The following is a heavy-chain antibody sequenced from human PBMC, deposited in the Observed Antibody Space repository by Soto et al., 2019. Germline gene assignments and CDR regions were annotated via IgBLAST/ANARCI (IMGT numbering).Heavy chain of an antibody. CDR2: ISGSGGST. V-gene: IGHV3-23*01. CDR3: AKALHXRYTNGWHREDYFDH. CDR1: CFTSSSHA. Sequence: PGGSLRLSCAASCFTSSSHAMSWLRQAPGKGLEWVSHISGSGGSTYYADSVKGRFTISRDNSKNTLYLQMNSLRADDTAVYYCAKALHXRYTNGWHREDYFDHWGQGTLVTVSS. J-gene: IGHJ4*02. D-gene: IGHD6-19*01.